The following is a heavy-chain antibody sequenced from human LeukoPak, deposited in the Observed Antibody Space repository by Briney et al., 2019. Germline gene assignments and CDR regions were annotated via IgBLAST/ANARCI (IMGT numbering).Heavy chain of an antibody. V-gene: IGHV3-23*01. D-gene: IGHD6-13*01. CDR3: AKVGFSKGLLQLVEWGSYYMDV. CDR2: ISGSGGST. Sequence: GGSLRLSCAASGFTFSSYAMSWVRQAPGKGLEWVSAISGSGGSTYYADSVKGRFTISRDNSKNTLYLQMNSLRAEDTAVYYCAKVGFSKGLLQLVEWGSYYMDVWGKGTTVTASS. J-gene: IGHJ6*03. CDR1: GFTFSSYA.